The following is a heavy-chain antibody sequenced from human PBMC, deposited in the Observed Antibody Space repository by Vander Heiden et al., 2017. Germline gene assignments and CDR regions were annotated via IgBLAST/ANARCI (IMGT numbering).Heavy chain of an antibody. J-gene: IGHJ4*02. CDR1: AFSFSDYA. Sequence: EVQLLESGGGLVQPGGSLRLSRAASAFSFSDYAMSWVRQAPGKGLEWVSAIGGSGVTTYYADSVKGRFTISRDNSKRTLYLQMNSLRAEDTAVYFCAKGCSGDSCYQDDWGQGTLVTVSS. V-gene: IGHV3-23*01. CDR2: IGGSGVTT. D-gene: IGHD2-15*01. CDR3: AKGCSGDSCYQDD.